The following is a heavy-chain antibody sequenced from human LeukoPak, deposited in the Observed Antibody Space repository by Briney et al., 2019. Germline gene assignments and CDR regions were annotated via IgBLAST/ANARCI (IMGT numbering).Heavy chain of an antibody. CDR1: GFTLSRYG. V-gene: IGHV3-74*01. D-gene: IGHD3-22*01. Sequence: GGSLRLSCAASGFTLSRYGMNWVRQAPGKGLVWVSRINSEGSSTTYADSVKGRFTISRDNAKNTLILQMNSLRAEDTAVYYCARDYYSRFDYWGQGTLVTVSS. J-gene: IGHJ4*02. CDR3: ARDYYSRFDY. CDR2: INSEGSST.